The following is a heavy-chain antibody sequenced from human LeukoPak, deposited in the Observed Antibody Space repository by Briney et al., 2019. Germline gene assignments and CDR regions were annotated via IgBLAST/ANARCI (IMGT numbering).Heavy chain of an antibody. V-gene: IGHV4-59*01. Sequence: PSETLSLTCTVSGGSISGYYWSWIRQPPGKGLEWIGYIYYSGSTNYNPSLKSRVTISVDTSKNQFSLKLSSVTAADTAVYYCARGGTYYDFWSGYRDAFDIWGQGTMVTVSS. J-gene: IGHJ3*02. CDR3: ARGGTYYDFWSGYRDAFDI. CDR2: IYYSGST. D-gene: IGHD3-3*01. CDR1: GGSISGYY.